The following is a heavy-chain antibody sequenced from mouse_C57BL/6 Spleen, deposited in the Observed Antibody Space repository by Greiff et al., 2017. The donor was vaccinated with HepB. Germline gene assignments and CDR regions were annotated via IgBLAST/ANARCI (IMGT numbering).Heavy chain of an antibody. V-gene: IGHV1-64*01. J-gene: IGHJ3*01. CDR3: ARSDSSGSPFAY. D-gene: IGHD3-2*02. CDR2: IYPNSGST. CDR1: GYTFTSYW. Sequence: VQLQQPGAELVKPGASVKLSCKASGYTFTSYWMHWVKQRPGQGLEWIGMIYPNSGSTNYNEKFKSKATLTVDKSSSTAYMQLSSLTSEDSAVYYCARSDSSGSPFAYWGQGTLVTVSA.